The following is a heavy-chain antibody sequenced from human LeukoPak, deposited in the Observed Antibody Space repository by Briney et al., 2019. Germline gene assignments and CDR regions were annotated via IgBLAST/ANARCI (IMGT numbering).Heavy chain of an antibody. Sequence: NPSETLSLTCAVYGGSFSGYYWSWIRQPPGKGLEWIGEINHSGSTNYNPSLKSRVTISVDTSKNQFSLKLSSVTAADTAVYYCARSPSWYFDLWGRGTLVTVSS. CDR1: GGSFSGYY. J-gene: IGHJ2*01. CDR2: INHSGST. CDR3: ARSPSWYFDL. V-gene: IGHV4-34*01.